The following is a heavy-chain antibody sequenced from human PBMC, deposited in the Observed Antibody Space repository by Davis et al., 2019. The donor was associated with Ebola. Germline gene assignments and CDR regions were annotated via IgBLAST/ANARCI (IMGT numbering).Heavy chain of an antibody. V-gene: IGHV3-53*05. Sequence: PGGSLRLSCVASSNYMSWVRQAPGKGLEWVSLIHSAGSAHYADSVKGRFTMSRDNSKNTLYLQMSSLRPDDTAVYYCARRPLWSPMDVWGKGTTVIVSS. CDR2: IHSAGSA. J-gene: IGHJ6*03. D-gene: IGHD2-21*01. CDR1: SSNY. CDR3: ARRPLWSPMDV.